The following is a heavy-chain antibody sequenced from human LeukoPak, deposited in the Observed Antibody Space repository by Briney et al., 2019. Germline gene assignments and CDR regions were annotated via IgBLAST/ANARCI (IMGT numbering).Heavy chain of an antibody. CDR1: GITFGNNW. Sequence: GGSLRLSCAASGITFGNNWMHWVRQGPGKGLVWISRINSDGGGAIYADSVRGRFTVSRDNAKNTLYLQMNGLRAEDTAVYYCARDVPHNWFDTWGQGTLVTVSS. CDR3: ARDVPHNWFDT. V-gene: IGHV3-74*01. CDR2: INSDGGGA. J-gene: IGHJ5*02.